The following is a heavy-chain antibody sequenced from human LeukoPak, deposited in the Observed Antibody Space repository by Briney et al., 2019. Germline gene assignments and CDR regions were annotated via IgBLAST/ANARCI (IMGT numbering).Heavy chain of an antibody. D-gene: IGHD6-13*01. CDR1: GFTFSSYA. V-gene: IGHV3-64D*06. CDR3: VRDSSSWYYFDY. Sequence: PGGSLRLSCSASGFTFSSYAMHWVRQAPGKGLQFVSAISSNGGNTYYADSVTGRFTISRDNSKNTLYLQMSSLTAGDAAVYYCVRDSSSWYYFDYWGQGTLVTVFS. J-gene: IGHJ4*02. CDR2: ISSNGGNT.